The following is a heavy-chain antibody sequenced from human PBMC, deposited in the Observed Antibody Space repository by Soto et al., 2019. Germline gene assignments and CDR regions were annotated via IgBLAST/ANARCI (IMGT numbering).Heavy chain of an antibody. Sequence: GESLKISCKGSGYSFTSYWTSWVRQTTGKGQEWMGRIDPSDSYTNYSPSFQGHVTISADKSISTAYLQWSSLKASDTAMYYCAGLAGYSSPSYYYYGMDVWGQGTTVTVSS. V-gene: IGHV5-10-1*01. J-gene: IGHJ6*02. D-gene: IGHD6-6*01. CDR2: IDPSDSYT. CDR3: AGLAGYSSPSYYYYGMDV. CDR1: GYSFTSYW.